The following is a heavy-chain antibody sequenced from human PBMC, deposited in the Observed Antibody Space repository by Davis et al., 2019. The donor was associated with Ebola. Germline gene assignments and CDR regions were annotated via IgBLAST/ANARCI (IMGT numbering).Heavy chain of an antibody. V-gene: IGHV1-2*02. CDR2: ISAYNGNT. CDR1: GYTLTNYD. CDR3: AREGGDTYYFDTSAQGAFDI. D-gene: IGHD3-22*01. Sequence: ASVKVSCKASGYTLTNYDINWVRQATGQGLEWMGWISAYNGNTNYAQKFQGRVTMTSDTSISTAYMELSRLRSDDTAVYYCAREGGDTYYFDTSAQGAFDIWGQGTTVTVSS. J-gene: IGHJ3*02.